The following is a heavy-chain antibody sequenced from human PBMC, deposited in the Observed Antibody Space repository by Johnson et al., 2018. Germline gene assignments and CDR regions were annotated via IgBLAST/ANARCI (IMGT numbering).Heavy chain of an antibody. CDR1: GFTFSSYW. J-gene: IGHJ3*02. CDR2: INSDGSST. Sequence: VQLQESGGGVVQXGGSXRLXCAASGFTFSSYWMHWVRQAPGKGLVWVSRINSDGSSTSYADSVKGRFTISRDNAKNTLYLEMKSLRAEDTAVYYCARTTMIDALDIWGQGTMVTGSS. V-gene: IGHV3-74*01. D-gene: IGHD3-22*01. CDR3: ARTTMIDALDI.